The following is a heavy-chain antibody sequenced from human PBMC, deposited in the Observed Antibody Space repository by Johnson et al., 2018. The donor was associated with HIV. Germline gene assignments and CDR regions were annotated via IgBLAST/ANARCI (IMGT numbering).Heavy chain of an antibody. Sequence: VLLVESGGGVVQPGRSLRASCAASGFGFSRYVMHWVRQAPGKGLEWVSVIYSGGNTYYADSVRGRFTISRDNSKNTLYLQMNSLRAEDTAVYHCAREGAWEVRPGAFDIWGQGTTVTVSS. J-gene: IGHJ3*02. CDR3: AREGAWEVRPGAFDI. V-gene: IGHV3-66*01. CDR2: IYSGGNT. D-gene: IGHD1-26*01. CDR1: GFGFSRYV.